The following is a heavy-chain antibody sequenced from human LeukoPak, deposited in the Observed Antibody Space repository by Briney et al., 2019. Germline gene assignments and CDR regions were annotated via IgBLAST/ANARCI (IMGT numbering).Heavy chain of an antibody. J-gene: IGHJ2*01. Sequence: SETLSLTCAVSGGSISSGGYYWSWIRQHPGKDLEWIGYIYYSGSTYYNPSLKSRVTISVDTSKNQFSLKLSSVTAADTAVYYCARDLTVTTFDGYFDLWGRGTLVTVSS. CDR1: GGSISSGGYY. CDR3: ARDLTVTTFDGYFDL. CDR2: IYYSGST. V-gene: IGHV4-31*11. D-gene: IGHD4-17*01.